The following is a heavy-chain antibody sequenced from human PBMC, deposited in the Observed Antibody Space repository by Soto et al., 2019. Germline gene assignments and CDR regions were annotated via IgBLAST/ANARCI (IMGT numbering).Heavy chain of an antibody. J-gene: IGHJ4*02. CDR1: GGSISSGGYY. D-gene: IGHD3-22*01. CDR2: IYYSGST. CDR3: ARSALYYYDSSGFLDY. V-gene: IGHV4-31*03. Sequence: PSETLSLTCTVSGGSISSGGYYWSWIRQHPGKGLEWIGYIYYSGSTYYNPSLKSRVTISVDTSKNQFSLKLSSVTAADTAVYYCARSALYYYDSSGFLDYWGQGTLVTVAS.